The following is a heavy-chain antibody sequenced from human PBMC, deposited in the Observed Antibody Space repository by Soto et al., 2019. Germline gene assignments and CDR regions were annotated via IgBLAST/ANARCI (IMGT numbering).Heavy chain of an antibody. CDR3: ARAARKDRSGRVVVAATDWFDP. CDR1: GGSISSGGYY. J-gene: IGHJ5*02. Sequence: PSETLSLTCTVSGGSISSGGYYWSWIRQHPGKGLEWIGYIYYSGSTYYNPSLKSRVTISVDTSKNQFSLKLSSVTAADTAVYYCARAARKDRSGRVVVAATDWFDPWGQGTLVTVSS. D-gene: IGHD2-15*01. CDR2: IYYSGST. V-gene: IGHV4-31*03.